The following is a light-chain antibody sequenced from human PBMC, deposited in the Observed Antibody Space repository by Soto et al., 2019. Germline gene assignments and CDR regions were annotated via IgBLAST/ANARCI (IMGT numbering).Light chain of an antibody. V-gene: IGKV3-11*01. Sequence: EIVLTQSPATLSLSPGERAPLSCRARQSVSSYLAWYQQKPGQAPRLLIYDASNRATGIPARFSGSGSGTDFTLTISSLEPEDFAVYYCQQRSNWPPPITFGQGTRLEIK. CDR1: QSVSSY. J-gene: IGKJ5*01. CDR3: QQRSNWPPPIT. CDR2: DAS.